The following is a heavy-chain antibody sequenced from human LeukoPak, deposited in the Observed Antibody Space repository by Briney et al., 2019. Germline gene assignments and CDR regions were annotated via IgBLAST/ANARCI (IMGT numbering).Heavy chain of an antibody. V-gene: IGHV2-5*01. CDR3: AHRGSYDDFDY. J-gene: IGHJ4*02. D-gene: IGHD3-22*01. CDR1: GFSLSPSGVG. Sequence: SGPTLVNPTQTLTLTCTFSGFSLSPSGVGVGWIRQPPGGALECLALIYWTDDRRYSPSLKSRLTLTKDTSENQVVLTMTNMDPLNTATYYCAHRGSYDDFDYWGQGILVTVSS. CDR2: IYWTDDR.